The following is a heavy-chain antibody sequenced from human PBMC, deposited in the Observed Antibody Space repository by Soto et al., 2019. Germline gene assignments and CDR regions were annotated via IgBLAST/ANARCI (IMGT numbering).Heavy chain of an antibody. CDR1: GASISSDGYY. Sequence: QVQLQESGPGLVRPSQTLSLTCTVSGASISSDGYYWGWIRQHPGKGLEYIAYMYYSGSTYYNPCLIRRVAMSLGASKTQFALKLSSETPADTAVYYRARSRQTVTSQIHFWCQGALVTVSS. D-gene: IGHD4-17*01. CDR2: MYYSGST. J-gene: IGHJ1*01. V-gene: IGHV4-31*03. CDR3: ARSRQTVTSQIHF.